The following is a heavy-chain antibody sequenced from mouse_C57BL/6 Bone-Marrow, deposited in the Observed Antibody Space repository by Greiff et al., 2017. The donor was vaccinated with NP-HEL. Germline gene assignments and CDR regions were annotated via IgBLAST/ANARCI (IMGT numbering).Heavy chain of an antibody. J-gene: IGHJ2*01. CDR3: ALDSSGRDY. D-gene: IGHD3-2*02. V-gene: IGHV1-61*01. CDR1: GYTFTSYW. Sequence: QVQLQQPGAELVRPGSSVKLSCKASGYTFTSYWMDWVKQRPGQGLEWIGNIYPSDSETHYNQKFKDKATLTVDKSSSTAYMQLSSLTSEDSAVYCCALDSSGRDYWGQGTTLTVSS. CDR2: IYPSDSET.